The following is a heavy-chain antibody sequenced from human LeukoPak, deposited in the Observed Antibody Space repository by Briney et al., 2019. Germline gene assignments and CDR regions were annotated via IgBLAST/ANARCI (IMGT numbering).Heavy chain of an antibody. CDR1: GYTFNDNY. CDR2: INPKTGGT. J-gene: IGHJ2*01. CDR3: ARDKFCSRTDCPRSHWYFDV. D-gene: IGHD2-2*01. V-gene: IGHV1-2*02. Sequence: ASVKVSCKASGYTFNDNYIHWVRQAPGQGLEWMGWINPKTGGTNYNYEQIFQGRITMTRDTSIRTAYLELGWLTSDDTAVYFCARDKFCSRTDCPRSHWYFDVWGRGTLVTVSS.